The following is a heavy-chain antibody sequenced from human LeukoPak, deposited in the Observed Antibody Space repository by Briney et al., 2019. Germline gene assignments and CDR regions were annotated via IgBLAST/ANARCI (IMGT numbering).Heavy chain of an antibody. Sequence: SETLSLTCTVSGGSISSGGYYWSWIRQHPGKGLEWIGYIYYSGSTYYNPSLKSRVTISVDTSKNQFSLKLSSVTAADTAAYYCARTSRYCTVGFDPWGQGTLVTVSS. J-gene: IGHJ5*02. CDR2: IYYSGST. V-gene: IGHV4-31*03. CDR1: GGSISSGGYY. D-gene: IGHD2-8*01. CDR3: ARTSRYCTVGFDP.